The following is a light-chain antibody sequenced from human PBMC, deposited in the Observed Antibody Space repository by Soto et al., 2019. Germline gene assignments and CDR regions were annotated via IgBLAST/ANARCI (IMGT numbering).Light chain of an antibody. V-gene: IGKV3D-15*01. J-gene: IGKJ5*01. Sequence: EIVLTQSPATLSSFPGDRVTLSCRASQSISDTLAWYQQKPGQAPRLLIYDASNRATGIPARFSGSGSGTEFTLTISSLQSEDFAVYYCQQYNNWPPITFGQGTRLEIK. CDR1: QSISDT. CDR3: QQYNNWPPIT. CDR2: DAS.